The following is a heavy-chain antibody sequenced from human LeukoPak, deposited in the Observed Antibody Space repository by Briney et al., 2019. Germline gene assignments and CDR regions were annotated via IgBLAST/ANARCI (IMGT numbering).Heavy chain of an antibody. V-gene: IGHV3-23*01. CDR3: AKRTDDAGSYRPFDY. D-gene: IGHD3-10*01. Sequence: GGSLRLSCAASGFTLSRSTMSWLRQAPGKGLEWVSAINSGGGTTSAESVKGRFTISRDDSKNTLYLQMNSLRAEDTAVYYCAKRTDDAGSYRPFDYWGQGTLVTVSS. CDR1: GFTLSRST. J-gene: IGHJ4*02. CDR2: INSGGGTT.